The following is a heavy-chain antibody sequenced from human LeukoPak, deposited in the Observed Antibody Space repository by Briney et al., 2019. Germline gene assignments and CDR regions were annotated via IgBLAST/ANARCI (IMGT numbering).Heavy chain of an antibody. CDR1: GYTFTGYY. Sequence: ASVKVSCKASGYTFTGYYMHWVRQAPGQGLEWMGWINPNSGGTNYAQKFQGRVTVTRDTSIRTAYMELTRLRSDDTVVYYCARVMDYGGNRENFDYWGQGTLVTVSS. D-gene: IGHD4-23*01. V-gene: IGHV1-2*02. CDR3: ARVMDYGGNRENFDY. J-gene: IGHJ4*02. CDR2: INPNSGGT.